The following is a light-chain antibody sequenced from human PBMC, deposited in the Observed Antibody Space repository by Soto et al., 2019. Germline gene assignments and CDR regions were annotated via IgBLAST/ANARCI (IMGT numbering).Light chain of an antibody. CDR3: QQRNSYPIT. CDR2: DAS. J-gene: IGKJ5*01. V-gene: IGKV1-5*01. CDR1: QTISTW. Sequence: DIQVTQSPPTLSASVGDRVTITCRASQTISTWMAWYQQKPGKAPKLLVYDASTLQSGVASRFSGSGSGTEFTLTISSLQPEDFATYYCQQRNSYPITFGQGTRLEIK.